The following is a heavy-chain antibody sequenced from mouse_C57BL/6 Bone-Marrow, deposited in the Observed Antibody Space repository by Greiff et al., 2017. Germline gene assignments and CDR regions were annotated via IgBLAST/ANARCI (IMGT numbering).Heavy chain of an antibody. V-gene: IGHV5-17*01. CDR2: ISSGSSTI. CDR3: ARRSYSKGYFDY. D-gene: IGHD2-5*01. Sequence: DVKLVESGGGLVKPGGSLKLSCAASGFTFSDYGMHWVRQAPEKGLEWVAYISSGSSTIYYADTVKGRFTISRDNAKNTLFLQMTSLRSEDTAMYYCARRSYSKGYFDYWGQGTTLTVSS. CDR1: GFTFSDYG. J-gene: IGHJ2*01.